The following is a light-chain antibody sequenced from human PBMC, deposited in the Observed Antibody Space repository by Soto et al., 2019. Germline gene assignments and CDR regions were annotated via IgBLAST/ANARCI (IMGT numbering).Light chain of an antibody. J-gene: IGKJ1*01. V-gene: IGKV1-5*03. CDR1: QSISTW. CDR2: KAS. Sequence: DIQMTQSPSTPSASVGDRVTITCRASQSISTWLAWYQQEPGKAPKLLIHKASSLQSGVPSRFSGSGSGTEFTLTISSLQPDDFATYYCQQYNSYWTFGQGTKVDIK. CDR3: QQYNSYWT.